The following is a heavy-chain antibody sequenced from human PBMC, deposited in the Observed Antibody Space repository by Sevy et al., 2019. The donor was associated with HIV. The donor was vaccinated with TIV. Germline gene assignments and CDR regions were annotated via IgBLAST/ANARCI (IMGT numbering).Heavy chain of an antibody. CDR1: GFSFSTHA. J-gene: IGHJ4*02. Sequence: GGSLRLSCAASGFSFSTHAMHWVRQAPGKGLEWVAVISFDGSDKYYSDSVKGRFTSSRDDSKNTLLLQMSSLIADDTAVYYCARDVGYSTVWYPGYWGQGPLVTVSS. CDR3: ARDVGYSTVWYPGY. V-gene: IGHV3-30*03. CDR2: ISFDGSDK. D-gene: IGHD6-19*01.